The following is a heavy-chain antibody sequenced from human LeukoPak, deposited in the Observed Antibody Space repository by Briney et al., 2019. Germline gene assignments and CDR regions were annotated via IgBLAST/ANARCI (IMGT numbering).Heavy chain of an antibody. Sequence: TGGSPRLSCAASGFTFSSYAMNWVRQAPGKGLEWVSVISGSGGSTYYADSVKGRCTISRDNSKNTLYLEMNSLRAEDTAVYYCASTTISPVGGMDVWGQGTTVTVSS. V-gene: IGHV3-23*01. CDR3: ASTTISPVGGMDV. CDR1: GFTFSSYA. CDR2: ISGSGGST. D-gene: IGHD2/OR15-2a*01. J-gene: IGHJ6*02.